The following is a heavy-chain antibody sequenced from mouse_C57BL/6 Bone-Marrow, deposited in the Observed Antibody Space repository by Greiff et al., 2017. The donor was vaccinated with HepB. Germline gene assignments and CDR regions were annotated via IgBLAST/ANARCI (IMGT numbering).Heavy chain of an antibody. D-gene: IGHD2-3*01. J-gene: IGHJ4*01. CDR2: INPRNGGT. V-gene: IGHV1-53*01. CDR1: GYTFTSYW. Sequence: QVQLQQPGTELVKPGASVKLSCKASGYTFTSYWIHWVKQRPGQGLEWIGNINPRNGGTDYSEKFKNKATLTVDKSSSTAYMQLSSLASEESAAYYCGRGWLPDAMDYGGQGTSVTVSA. CDR3: GRGWLPDAMDY.